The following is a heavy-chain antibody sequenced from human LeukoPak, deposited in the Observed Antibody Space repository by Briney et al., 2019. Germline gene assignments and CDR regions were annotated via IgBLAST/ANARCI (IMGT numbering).Heavy chain of an antibody. CDR3: ATAPPTAPEDYYYYMDV. J-gene: IGHJ6*03. V-gene: IGHV1-24*01. Sequence: GASVKVSCKVSGYTLTELSMHWVRQAPGKGLEWMGGFDPEDGETIYAQNSKGRVTMTEDTSTDTAYMELSNLRSEDTAVYYCATAPPTAPEDYYYYMDVWGKGTTVTVSS. CDR1: GYTLTELS. CDR2: FDPEDGET. D-gene: IGHD4-17*01.